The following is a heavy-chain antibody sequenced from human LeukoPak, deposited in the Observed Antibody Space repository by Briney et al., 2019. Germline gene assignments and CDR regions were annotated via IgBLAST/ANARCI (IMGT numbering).Heavy chain of an antibody. J-gene: IGHJ6*02. Sequence: PSETLSLTCTVSGGSISSSSYYWGWIRQPPGKGLEWIGSIYYSGSTNYNPSLKSRVTISVDTSKNQFSLKLSSVTAAGTAVYYCARINVGWGGYSSSWYQWGYYYYYYGMDVWGQGTTVTVSS. CDR3: ARINVGWGGYSSSWYQWGYYYYYYGMDV. D-gene: IGHD6-13*01. V-gene: IGHV4-39*07. CDR1: GGSISSSSYY. CDR2: IYYSGST.